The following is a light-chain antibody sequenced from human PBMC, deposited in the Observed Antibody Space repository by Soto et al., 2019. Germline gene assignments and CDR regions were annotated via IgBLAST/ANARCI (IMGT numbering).Light chain of an antibody. Sequence: DIQMTQSPSTLSASVGDRVTITCRASQSISSWLAWYQQKPGKAPKLLIYKASSLESGVPSRFSGSESGTEFTLTISSLQPDDFATDYCQQYNSHPFTFGPGTKVDIK. CDR2: KAS. J-gene: IGKJ3*01. CDR3: QQYNSHPFT. CDR1: QSISSW. V-gene: IGKV1-5*03.